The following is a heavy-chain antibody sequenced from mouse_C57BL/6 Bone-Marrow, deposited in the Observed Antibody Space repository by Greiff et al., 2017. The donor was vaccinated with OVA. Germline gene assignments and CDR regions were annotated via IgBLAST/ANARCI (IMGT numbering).Heavy chain of an antibody. J-gene: IGHJ4*01. D-gene: IGHD2-12*01. CDR2: IRNKANGYTT. Sequence: EVKLVESGGGLVQPGGSLSLSCAASGFTFTDYYMSWVRQPPGKALEWLGFIRNKANGYTTEYSASVKGRFTISRDNSQSILYLQMNALRAEDSATYYCARYIVTYYYAMDYWGQGTSVTVSS. CDR1: GFTFTDYY. CDR3: ARYIVTYYYAMDY. V-gene: IGHV7-3*01.